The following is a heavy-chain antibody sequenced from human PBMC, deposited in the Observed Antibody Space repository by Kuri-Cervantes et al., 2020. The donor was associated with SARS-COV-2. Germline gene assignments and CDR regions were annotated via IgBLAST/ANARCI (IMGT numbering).Heavy chain of an antibody. Sequence: ASVKVSCKGSGYTFTSYCMHWVRQAPGQGLEWMGWINVGNGNTKYSQSFQGRVSITRDTSASTAYMELSSLRSEDTAVYYCARVPFAAYYDFWGGSATIDYWGQGTLVTVSS. CDR2: INVGNGNT. CDR3: ARVPFAAYYDFWGGSATIDY. J-gene: IGHJ4*02. V-gene: IGHV1-3*01. D-gene: IGHD3-3*01. CDR1: GYTFTSYC.